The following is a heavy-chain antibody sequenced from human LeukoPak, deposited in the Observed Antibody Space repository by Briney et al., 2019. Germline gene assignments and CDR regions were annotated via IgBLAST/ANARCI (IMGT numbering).Heavy chain of an antibody. CDR1: GGSISSYY. CDR3: ATATLDCSSTSCYDAFDI. J-gene: IGHJ3*02. Sequence: SETLSLTCTVSGGSISSYYWSWIQQPPGKGLEWIGYIYYSGSTNYNPSLKSRVTTSVDTSKNQFSLKLSSVTAADTAVYYCATATLDCSSTSCYDAFDIWGQGTMVTVSS. CDR2: IYYSGST. D-gene: IGHD2-2*01. V-gene: IGHV4-59*01.